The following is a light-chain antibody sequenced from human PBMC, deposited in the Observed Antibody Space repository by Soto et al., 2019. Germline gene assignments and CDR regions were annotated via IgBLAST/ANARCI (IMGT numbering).Light chain of an antibody. V-gene: IGKV1-5*03. Sequence: DIQMTQSPSTLSASVGERVTINCRASQSISAWLAWYKQKPGKAPKLLIYKAYNVKSGVPSRFSGSRSGTEFTLTISSLQPDDFATYYCQQYHSYPRTFGQGTRLEIK. CDR3: QQYHSYPRT. CDR1: QSISAW. J-gene: IGKJ5*01. CDR2: KAY.